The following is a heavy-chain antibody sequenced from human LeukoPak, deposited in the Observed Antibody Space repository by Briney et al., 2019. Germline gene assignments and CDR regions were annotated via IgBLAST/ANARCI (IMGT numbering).Heavy chain of an antibody. V-gene: IGHV4-39*07. CDR3: ARGISWFDP. CDR2: FYYSGIT. J-gene: IGHJ5*02. CDR1: GGPISTSSYS. Sequence: SSETLSLTCSVSGGPISTSSYSWGWIRQPPGKGLGWIGTFYYSGITFYNPSLTSRVTISVDTSKSQFSLKLSSVTAADTAVYYCARGISWFDPWGQGTLVTVSS. D-gene: IGHD3-16*01.